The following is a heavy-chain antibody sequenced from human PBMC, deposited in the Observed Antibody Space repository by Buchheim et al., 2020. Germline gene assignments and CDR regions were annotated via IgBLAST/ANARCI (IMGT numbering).Heavy chain of an antibody. V-gene: IGHV5-51*01. CDR2: ISPADSAT. CDR3: ARRIYGDSRLNETYYFDY. D-gene: IGHD4-17*01. Sequence: EVQLVQSGAEVKKPGESLKISCKGSGYSFTNYWIGWVRQMPGKVLEWMGIISPADSATSYSPSFQGTVTISADKSISTAYPQWSSLRTSDTAMYYCARRIYGDSRLNETYYFDYWGQGSL. CDR1: GYSFTNYW. J-gene: IGHJ4*02.